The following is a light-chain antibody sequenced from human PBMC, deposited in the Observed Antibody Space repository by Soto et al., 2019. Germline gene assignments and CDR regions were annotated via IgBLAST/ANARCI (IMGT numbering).Light chain of an antibody. CDR2: DAS. CDR1: QSITGN. Sequence: EIVMTQSPATLSVSPGERATLSCRASQSITGNLTWYQQKPGQAPRLLIYDASTRATGIPARFSGSGSGTEFTLTISSLQSEDFAVYYCQQYNNWPLSLGGWTKVDIK. CDR3: QQYNNWPLS. J-gene: IGKJ4*01. V-gene: IGKV3-15*01.